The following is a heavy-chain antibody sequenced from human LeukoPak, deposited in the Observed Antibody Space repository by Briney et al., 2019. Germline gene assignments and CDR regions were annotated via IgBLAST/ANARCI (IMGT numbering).Heavy chain of an antibody. V-gene: IGHV3-20*04. CDR3: ARVGKYYDILAGYYSTYFDY. Sequence: GGSLRLSCAASGFTFDDYGMSWVRQAPGKGLELVSGINWNGGSTGYADSVKGRFTISRDNAKNSLYLQMNSLRAEDTALYYCARVGKYYDILAGYYSTYFDYWGQGTLVTVSS. CDR1: GFTFDDYG. CDR2: INWNGGST. J-gene: IGHJ4*02. D-gene: IGHD3-9*01.